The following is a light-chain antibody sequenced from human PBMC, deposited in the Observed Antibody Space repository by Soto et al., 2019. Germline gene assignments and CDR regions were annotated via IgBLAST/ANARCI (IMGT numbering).Light chain of an antibody. CDR2: EVT. Sequence: QSVLTQPASVSGSPGQSITISCTGSSCDVGAYHFVSWYQHHPGKAPKLILYEVTARPSGVSSRFSGSKSGNTASLTISGLQADDEANYYCSSYTSSNTPYVFGTGTQVTVL. CDR1: SCDVGAYHF. CDR3: SSYTSSNTPYV. J-gene: IGLJ1*01. V-gene: IGLV2-14*01.